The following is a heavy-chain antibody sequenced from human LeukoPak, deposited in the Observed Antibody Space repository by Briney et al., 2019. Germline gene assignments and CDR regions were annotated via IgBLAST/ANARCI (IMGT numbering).Heavy chain of an antibody. Sequence: GGSLRLSCAASGFTFSSYGMHWVRQAPGKGLEWVAFIRYDGSNKYYADSVKGRSTISRDNSKNTLYLQMNSLRAEDTAVYYCAKDQSAYYDSSGSDYWGQGTLATVSS. D-gene: IGHD3-22*01. CDR1: GFTFSSYG. J-gene: IGHJ4*02. CDR2: IRYDGSNK. CDR3: AKDQSAYYDSSGSDY. V-gene: IGHV3-30*02.